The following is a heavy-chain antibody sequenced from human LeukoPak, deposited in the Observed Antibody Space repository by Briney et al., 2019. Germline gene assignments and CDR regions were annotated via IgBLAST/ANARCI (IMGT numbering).Heavy chain of an antibody. Sequence: GGSLRLSCAASGFTFSSYWMHWARQAPGKGLVWVSRINSDGSSTSYADSVKGRFTISRDNAKSTLYLQMNSLRAEDTAVYYCAKDPDCTSGICYTFFDYWGQGTLVTVSS. CDR3: AKDPDCTSGICYTFFDY. V-gene: IGHV3-74*01. CDR2: INSDGSST. J-gene: IGHJ4*02. CDR1: GFTFSSYW. D-gene: IGHD2-8*01.